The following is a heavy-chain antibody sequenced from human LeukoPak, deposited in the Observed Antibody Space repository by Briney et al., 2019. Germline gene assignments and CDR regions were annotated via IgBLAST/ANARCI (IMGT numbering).Heavy chain of an antibody. V-gene: IGHV3-64*01. CDR2: ISSNGGIT. Sequence: GGSLRLSCAASGFTFSNYAIHWVRQAPGKGLEYVSGISSNGGITYYANSVKGRFTIPRDNSKNTLYLQMGSLRVEDMAVYYCARLHIEYSSSPLDYWGQGTLVTVSS. D-gene: IGHD6-6*01. CDR1: GFTFSNYA. J-gene: IGHJ4*02. CDR3: ARLHIEYSSSPLDY.